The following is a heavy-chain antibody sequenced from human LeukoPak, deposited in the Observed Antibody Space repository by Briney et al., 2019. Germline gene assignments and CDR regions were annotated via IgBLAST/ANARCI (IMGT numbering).Heavy chain of an antibody. V-gene: IGHV3-43*02. D-gene: IGHD5-18*01. CDR2: ISGDGGST. J-gene: IGHJ4*02. CDR1: GFTFDDYA. Sequence: GGSLRLSCAASGFTFDDYAMRWVRQAPGKGLEWVSLISGDGGSTYYADSVKGRFTISRDNSKNSLYLQMNSLRTEDTALYYCAKEGGYSYGYVVYFDYWGQGTLVTVSS. CDR3: AKEGGYSYGYVVYFDY.